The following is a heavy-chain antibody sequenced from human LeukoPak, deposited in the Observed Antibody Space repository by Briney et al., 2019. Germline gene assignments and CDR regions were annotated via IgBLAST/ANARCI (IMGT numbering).Heavy chain of an antibody. CDR3: AKSCSSTSCPIDY. D-gene: IGHD2-2*01. J-gene: IGHJ4*02. V-gene: IGHV3-9*01. CDR2: ISWNSGSI. CDR1: GFTFDDYA. Sequence: PGRSLRLSCAASGFTFDDYAMHWVRQAPGKGLEWVSGISWNSGSIVYADSVKGRFTISRDNAKNSLYLQMNSLRAEDTALHYCAKSCSSTSCPIDYWGQGTLVTISS.